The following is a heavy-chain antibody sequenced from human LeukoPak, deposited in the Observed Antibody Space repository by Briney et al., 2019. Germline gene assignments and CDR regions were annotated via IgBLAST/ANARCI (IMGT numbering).Heavy chain of an antibody. Sequence: PSETLSLTCAVYGGSFSGYYWSWIRQPPGKGLEWIGEINHSGSTNYNPSLKSRVTISVDTSKNQFSLKLSSVTAADTAVYYCARHGVVVVPAALGAADYYYYYGMGVWGQGTTVTVSS. CDR2: INHSGST. V-gene: IGHV4-34*01. D-gene: IGHD2-2*01. J-gene: IGHJ6*02. CDR3: ARHGVVVVPAALGAADYYYYYGMGV. CDR1: GGSFSGYY.